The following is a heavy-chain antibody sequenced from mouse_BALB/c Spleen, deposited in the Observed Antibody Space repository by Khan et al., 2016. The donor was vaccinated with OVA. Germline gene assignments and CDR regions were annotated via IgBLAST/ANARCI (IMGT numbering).Heavy chain of an antibody. V-gene: IGHV1-20*02. CDR3: ARIYGSDFDY. J-gene: IGHJ2*01. Sequence: IQLVQSGPELVKPGASVKISCKASGYSFTGYFMNWVMQSHGKSLEWIGRINPHIGETFYNQKFKGKATLTVDESSSTAHMELRGLASEDSAVYYYARIYGSDFDYWGQGTTLTVSS. CDR1: GYSFTGYF. CDR2: INPHIGET. D-gene: IGHD1-1*01.